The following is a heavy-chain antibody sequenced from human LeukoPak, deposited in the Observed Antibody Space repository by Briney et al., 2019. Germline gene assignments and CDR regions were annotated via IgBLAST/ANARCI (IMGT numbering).Heavy chain of an antibody. V-gene: IGHV3-30*02. CDR2: IRYDGSNK. D-gene: IGHD3-10*01. CDR1: GFTFSSYG. J-gene: IGHJ6*02. Sequence: PGGSLRLSCAASGFTFSSYGMHWVRQAPGKGLEWVAFIRYDGSNKYYEDSVKGRFTISRDNSKNTLYLQMNSLRAEDTAVYYCAKKYYYGSGSFYYYYGMDVWGQGTTVTVSS. CDR3: AKKYYYGSGSFYYYYGMDV.